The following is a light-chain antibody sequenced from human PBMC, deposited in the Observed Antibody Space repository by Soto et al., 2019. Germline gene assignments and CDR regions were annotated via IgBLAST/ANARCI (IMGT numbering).Light chain of an antibody. CDR3: QQRSNWPWT. Sequence: EIVLTQSPATLSLSPGERATLSCRASQSVSSYLAWYQQKPGQAPRLLIYDVSNRATGIPARFLGSGSGTDFTLPISSLEPEDFAVYYCQQRSNWPWTFGQVNKVEIK. J-gene: IGKJ1*01. V-gene: IGKV3-11*01. CDR1: QSVSSY. CDR2: DVS.